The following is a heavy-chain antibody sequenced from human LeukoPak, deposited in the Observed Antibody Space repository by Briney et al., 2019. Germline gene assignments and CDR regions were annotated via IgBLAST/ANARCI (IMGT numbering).Heavy chain of an antibody. CDR3: AKRGVVIRVILVGFHKEAYYFDS. CDR1: GFSFINYA. V-gene: IGHV3-23*01. CDR2: MKGGGET. Sequence: PGGSLRLSCAASGFSFINYAMSWVRQAPARGPEWLSSMKGGGETFYADSVKGRFTISRDNPKNTLYLQMNSLRAEDTAVYFCAKRGVVIRVILVGFHKEAYYFDSWGQGALVTVSS. J-gene: IGHJ4*02. D-gene: IGHD3-22*01.